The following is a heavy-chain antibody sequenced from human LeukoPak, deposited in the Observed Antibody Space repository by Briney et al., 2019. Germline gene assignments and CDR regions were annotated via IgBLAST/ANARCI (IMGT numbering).Heavy chain of an antibody. Sequence: GGSLRLSCAASGFAFDDYGMSWVRQAPGKGLEWVSGINWNGGRIGYADSVEGRFTISRDNAKNSLYLQINSLRAEDTALYYCARADKDGYGFFGFDYWGQGTLVTVSS. CDR3: ARADKDGYGFFGFDY. D-gene: IGHD5-18*01. V-gene: IGHV3-20*04. CDR1: GFAFDDYG. CDR2: INWNGGRI. J-gene: IGHJ4*02.